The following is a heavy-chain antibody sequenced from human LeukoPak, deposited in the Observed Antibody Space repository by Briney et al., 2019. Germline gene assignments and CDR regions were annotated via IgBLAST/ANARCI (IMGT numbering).Heavy chain of an antibody. CDR2: INTDGSST. CDR1: GFTFSSYW. J-gene: IGHJ4*02. Sequence: GGSLRLSCAASGFTFSSYWMHWVRQAPGKGLVWVSRINTDGSSTSYADSVKGRFTISRDNAKNTLYLQMNSLRAEDTAVYYCARGAHVLMVYAPFDYWGQGTLVTVSS. CDR3: ARGAHVLMVYAPFDY. D-gene: IGHD2-8*01. V-gene: IGHV3-74*01.